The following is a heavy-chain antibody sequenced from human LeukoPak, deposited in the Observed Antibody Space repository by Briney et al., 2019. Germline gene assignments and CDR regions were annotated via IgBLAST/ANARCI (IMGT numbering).Heavy chain of an antibody. CDR1: GGTFSSYA. J-gene: IGHJ4*02. Sequence: SVKVSCKASGGTFSSYAISWVRQAPGQGLEWMGGIIPIFGTANYAQKLQGRVTMTTDTSTSTAYMELRSLRSDDTAVYYCARDEGRDCTNGVCYGPGYSGYDRYWGQGTLVTVSS. D-gene: IGHD2-8*01. V-gene: IGHV1-69*05. CDR2: IIPIFGTA. CDR3: ARDEGRDCTNGVCYGPGYSGYDRY.